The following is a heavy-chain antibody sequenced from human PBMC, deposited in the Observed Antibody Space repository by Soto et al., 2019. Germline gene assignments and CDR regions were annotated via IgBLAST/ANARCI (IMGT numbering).Heavy chain of an antibody. CDR2: IWHAGNT. CDR1: GASISSGQW. V-gene: IGHV4-4*02. D-gene: IGHD6-19*01. J-gene: IGHJ5*02. Sequence: SETLSLTCAVSGASISSGQWWSWVRQPPGRGLEWIGEIWHAGNTNYNQSLRSRVTISVDKSKNQFSLQLTSVTAADTAIYYCAREGSSGYSLAPWGQGTLVTVSS. CDR3: AREGSSGYSLAP.